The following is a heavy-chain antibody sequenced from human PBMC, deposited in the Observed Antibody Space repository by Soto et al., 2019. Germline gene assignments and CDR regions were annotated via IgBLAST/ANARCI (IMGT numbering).Heavy chain of an antibody. Sequence: EVQLLESGGGLVQPGGSLRLSCAASGFTFRSYAMNWVRQAPGKGLEWVSAIRRGGDDIYYADFVRGRFTVSRDNSKNTLYLQMNSLRADDTAVYYCAKLGWRGEPQVVGLPRTDYWGQGTLVTVSS. J-gene: IGHJ4*02. D-gene: IGHD6-13*01. CDR2: IRRGGDDI. V-gene: IGHV3-23*01. CDR3: AKLGWRGEPQVVGLPRTDY. CDR1: GFTFRSYA.